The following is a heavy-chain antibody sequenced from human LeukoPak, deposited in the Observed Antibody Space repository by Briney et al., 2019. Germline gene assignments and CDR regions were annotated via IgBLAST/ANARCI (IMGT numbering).Heavy chain of an antibody. CDR2: ISSSSSYI. D-gene: IGHD6-19*01. CDR3: ASAAHSSGWSFQH. J-gene: IGHJ1*01. CDR1: GFSLSSYA. Sequence: PGGSLRLSCAASGFSLSSYAMSWVRQAPGKGLEWVSSISSSSSYIYYADSVKGRFTISRDNAKNSLYLRMNSLRAEDTAVYYCASAAHSSGWSFQHWGQGTLVTVSS. V-gene: IGHV3-21*01.